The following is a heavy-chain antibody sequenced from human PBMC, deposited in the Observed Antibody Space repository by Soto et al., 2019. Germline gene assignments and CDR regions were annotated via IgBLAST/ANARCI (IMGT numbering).Heavy chain of an antibody. CDR1: GYTFTGYY. J-gene: IGHJ5*02. CDR2: INPNSGGT. D-gene: IGHD6-6*01. CDR3: ARSEGIAARLGFAP. Sequence: ASVKVSCKASGYTFTGYYMHWVRQAPGQGLEWMGWINPNSGGTNYAQKFQGRVTMTRDASISTAYMELSRLRSDATAVYYCARSEGIAARLGFAPWGQGTLVTVSS. V-gene: IGHV1-2*02.